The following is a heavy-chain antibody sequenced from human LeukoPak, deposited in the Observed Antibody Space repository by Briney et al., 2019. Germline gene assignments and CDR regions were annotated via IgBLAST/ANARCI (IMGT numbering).Heavy chain of an antibody. D-gene: IGHD4-23*01. CDR2: IYYSGST. V-gene: IGHV4-59*08. Sequence: SETLSLTCTVSGGSISSYYWSWIRQPPGKGLEWIGYIYYSGSTNYNPSLKSRVTISVDTSKNQFSLKLSSVTAADTAVYYCASYNDYGGLALDYWGQGTPVTVSS. J-gene: IGHJ4*02. CDR1: GGSISSYY. CDR3: ASYNDYGGLALDY.